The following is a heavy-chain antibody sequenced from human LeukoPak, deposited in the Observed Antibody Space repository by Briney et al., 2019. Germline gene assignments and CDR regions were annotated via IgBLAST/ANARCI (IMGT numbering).Heavy chain of an antibody. J-gene: IGHJ4*02. CDR3: ASSNGYSSGWYLPITDY. CDR2: IIPIFGTA. Sequence: ASVKVSCKASGGTFSSYAISWVRQAPGQGLEWMGGIIPIFGTANYAQKFQGRVTITADKSTSTAYMELSSLRSEDTAVYYCASSNGYSSGWYLPITDYWGQGTLVTVSS. CDR1: GGTFSSYA. V-gene: IGHV1-69*06. D-gene: IGHD6-19*01.